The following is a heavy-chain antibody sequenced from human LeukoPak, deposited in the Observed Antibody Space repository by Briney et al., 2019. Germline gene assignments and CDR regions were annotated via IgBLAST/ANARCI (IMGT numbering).Heavy chain of an antibody. D-gene: IGHD1-26*01. CDR2: IYTSGNT. V-gene: IGHV4-61*02. CDR3: ARVRYGRWFDP. Sequence: PSETLSLTCTVSGGSISSGTYYWNWIRQPAGKGLEWIGRIYTSGNTNYHPSLKSRVTISVDTSKNQFSLKLSSVTAADTAVYYCARVRYGRWFDPWGQGTLVTVSS. J-gene: IGHJ5*02. CDR1: GGSISSGTYY.